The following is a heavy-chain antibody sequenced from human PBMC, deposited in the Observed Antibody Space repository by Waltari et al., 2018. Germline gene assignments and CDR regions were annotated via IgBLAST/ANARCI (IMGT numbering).Heavy chain of an antibody. CDR2: VDSTGAT. Sequence: QMKLLESGPGLVKPPETLSLTCTVSAASIRGHHWSWIRQPAGKGLEWIGRVDSTGATNYNPSLGRRATISVDTARKQVSLKLTSVTAADTAMYFCAESDSGSWQYFFNSWGQGALVTVSS. J-gene: IGHJ4*02. CDR1: AASIRGHH. V-gene: IGHV4-4*07. CDR3: AESDSGSWQYFFNS. D-gene: IGHD6-19*01.